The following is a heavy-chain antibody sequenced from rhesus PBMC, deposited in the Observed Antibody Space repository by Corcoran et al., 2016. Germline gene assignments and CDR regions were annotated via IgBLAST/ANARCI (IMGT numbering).Heavy chain of an antibody. D-gene: IGHD2-15*01. CDR1: GGSISDSYY. CDR2: IYGNSAST. V-gene: IGHV4S9*01. Sequence: QVQLQESGPGLVKHSETLSLTCAVSGGSISDSYYWNWNRQPPGKGLEWIGNIYGNSASTYYNPSLKSRVTIYKDTSTNPFFLKLSSVTAADTAVYYWASDPYCSSTYCSAFDYWGQGVLVTVSS. CDR3: ASDPYCSSTYCSAFDY. J-gene: IGHJ4*01.